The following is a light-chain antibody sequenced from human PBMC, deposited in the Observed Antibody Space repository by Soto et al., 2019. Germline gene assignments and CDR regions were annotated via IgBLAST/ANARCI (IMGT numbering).Light chain of an antibody. Sequence: DIKMTQSPSTLSANVGDRVTVTCRASQSINGWLAWYQQKPGKAPKLLIYDASSLHSGVPSRFTGSGFGTEFTLTISSLQPGDFATYYCQQYHRYSRTFGQGTKVDVK. J-gene: IGKJ1*01. CDR1: QSINGW. CDR3: QQYHRYSRT. CDR2: DAS. V-gene: IGKV1-5*01.